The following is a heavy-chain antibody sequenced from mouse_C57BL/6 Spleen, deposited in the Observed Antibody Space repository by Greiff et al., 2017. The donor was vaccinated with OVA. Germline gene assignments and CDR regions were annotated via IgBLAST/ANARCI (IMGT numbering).Heavy chain of an antibody. V-gene: IGHV5-16*01. J-gene: IGHJ4*01. D-gene: IGHD3-3*01. Sequence: EVQRVESEGGLVQPGSSMKLSCTASGFTFSDYYMAWVRQVPEKGLEWVANINYDGSSTYYLDSLKSRFIISRDNAKNILYLQMSSLKSEDTATYYCARVILGNYAMDYWGQGTSVTVSS. CDR3: ARVILGNYAMDY. CDR2: INYDGSST. CDR1: GFTFSDYY.